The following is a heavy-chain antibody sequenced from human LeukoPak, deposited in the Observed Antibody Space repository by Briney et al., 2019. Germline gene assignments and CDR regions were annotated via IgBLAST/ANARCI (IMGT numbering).Heavy chain of an antibody. Sequence: SETLSLTCTVSGGSISNYYWSWIRQPARKGLEWIGRIYTSGSTNYNPSLKSRVTMSVDTSKNQFSLKLSSVTAADTAVYYCARDRAYYDILTGYYPDAFDIWGQGTMVTVSS. J-gene: IGHJ3*02. V-gene: IGHV4-4*07. CDR2: IYTSGST. D-gene: IGHD3-9*01. CDR3: ARDRAYYDILTGYYPDAFDI. CDR1: GGSISNYY.